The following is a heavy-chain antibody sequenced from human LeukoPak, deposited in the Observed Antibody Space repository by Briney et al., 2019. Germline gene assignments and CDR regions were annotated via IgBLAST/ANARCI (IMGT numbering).Heavy chain of an antibody. CDR3: AREGYSWYFDL. J-gene: IGHJ2*01. CDR2: IYYSGST. D-gene: IGHD6-13*01. V-gene: IGHV4-61*08. Sequence: SETLSLTCAVSGGSISSGGYSWSWIRQPPGKGLEWIGYIYYSGSTNYNPSLKSRVTISVDTSKNQFSLKLSSVTAADTAVYYCAREGYSWYFDLWGRGTLVTVSS. CDR1: GGSISSGGYS.